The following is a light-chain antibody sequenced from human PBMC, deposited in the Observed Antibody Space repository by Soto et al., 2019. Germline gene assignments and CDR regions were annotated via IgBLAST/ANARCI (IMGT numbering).Light chain of an antibody. V-gene: IGKV3-15*01. CDR3: QQYSNWRT. CDR2: GAS. Sequence: EIVMTQSPATLSVSPGERATLSCRASQSISNNLAWYQQKRGQAPRLLIYGASTSATGIPARFSGSGSGTEFTLTISSQQSEDFAFYYCQQYSNWRTFGQGTKVEI. J-gene: IGKJ1*01. CDR1: QSISNN.